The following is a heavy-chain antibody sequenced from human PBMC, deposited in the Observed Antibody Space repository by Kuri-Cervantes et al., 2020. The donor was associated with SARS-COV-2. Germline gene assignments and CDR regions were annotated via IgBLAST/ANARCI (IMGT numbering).Heavy chain of an antibody. CDR2: INSDGSST. J-gene: IGHJ4*02. V-gene: IGHV3-74*01. CDR3: VGETDTAMAFFDY. D-gene: IGHD5-18*01. CDR1: GFTFSSYW. Sequence: GGSLRLSCAASGFTFSSYWMHWVRQAPGKGLVWVTRINSDGSSTYYADSVKGRFTISRDNSKNTLYLQMNSLRAEDTAVYYCVGETDTAMAFFDYWGQGTLVTVSS.